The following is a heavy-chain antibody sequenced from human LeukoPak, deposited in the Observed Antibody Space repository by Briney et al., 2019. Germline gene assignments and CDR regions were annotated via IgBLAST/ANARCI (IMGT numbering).Heavy chain of an antibody. CDR2: IYYSGST. J-gene: IGHJ6*03. CDR1: GGSISSSSYY. CDR3: ASRPNIVVVPAATSNMDV. D-gene: IGHD2-2*01. V-gene: IGHV4-39*01. Sequence: PSETLSLTCTVSGGSISSSSYYWGWIRQPPGKGLEWIGSIYYSGSTYYNPSLKSRVTMSVDTSKNQFSLKLSSVTAADTAVYYCASRPNIVVVPAATSNMDVWGKGTTVTVSS.